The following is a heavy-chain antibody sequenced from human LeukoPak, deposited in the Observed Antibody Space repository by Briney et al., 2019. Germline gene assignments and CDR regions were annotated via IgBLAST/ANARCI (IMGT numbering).Heavy chain of an antibody. Sequence: GGSLRLSCAASGFTFSSYSMNWVRQAPGKGLEWVSSISSSSSYIYYADSAKGRFTISRDNAKNSLYLQMNSLRVEDTAVYFCANDAAQQQLSNLFYGMDVWGQGTTVTVSS. CDR3: ANDAAQQQLSNLFYGMDV. CDR1: GFTFSSYS. J-gene: IGHJ6*02. V-gene: IGHV3-21*01. D-gene: IGHD6-13*01. CDR2: ISSSSSYI.